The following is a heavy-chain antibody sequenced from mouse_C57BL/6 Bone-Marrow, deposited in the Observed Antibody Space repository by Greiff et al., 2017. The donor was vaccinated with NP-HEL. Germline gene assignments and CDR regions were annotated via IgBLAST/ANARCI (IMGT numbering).Heavy chain of an antibody. CDR3: ARDYGSSWDWYFDV. Sequence: DVQLVESGGGLVQPGGSLKLSCAASGFTFSDYYMYWVRQTPEKRLEWVAYISNGGGSTYYLDTVKGRFTISRDNAKNTLYLQMSRLKSEDTAMYYCARDYGSSWDWYFDVWGTGTTVTVSS. J-gene: IGHJ1*03. V-gene: IGHV5-12*01. CDR2: ISNGGGST. D-gene: IGHD1-1*01. CDR1: GFTFSDYY.